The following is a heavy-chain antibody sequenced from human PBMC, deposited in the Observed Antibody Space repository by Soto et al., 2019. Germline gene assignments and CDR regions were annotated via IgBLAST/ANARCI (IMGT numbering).Heavy chain of an antibody. CDR1: GYTFTSYG. V-gene: IGHV1-18*01. Sequence: QVQLVQSGAEVKKPGASVKVSCKASGYTFTSYGITWVRQAPGQGLVWMGWISAYNGDTNYAQEFQGRVAISIDTSTSTAYMELRSLRVDDTAVYYCARGKYGGNYWGQGTLVTVSS. J-gene: IGHJ4*02. D-gene: IGHD2-15*01. CDR2: ISAYNGDT. CDR3: ARGKYGGNY.